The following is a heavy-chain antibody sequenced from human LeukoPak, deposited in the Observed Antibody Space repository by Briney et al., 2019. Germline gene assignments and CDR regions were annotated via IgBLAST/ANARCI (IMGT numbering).Heavy chain of an antibody. CDR3: ARMGRIVVVPAANSHYYYGMDV. D-gene: IGHD2-2*01. CDR1: GGSFSGYY. CDR2: INQSGST. Sequence: SETLSLTCAVYGGSFSGYYWSWIRQPPGKGLEWIGEINQSGSTNYNPSLKSRVTISVDTSKNQFSLKLSSVTAADTAVYYCARMGRIVVVPAANSHYYYGMDVWGKGTTVTVSS. J-gene: IGHJ6*04. V-gene: IGHV4-34*01.